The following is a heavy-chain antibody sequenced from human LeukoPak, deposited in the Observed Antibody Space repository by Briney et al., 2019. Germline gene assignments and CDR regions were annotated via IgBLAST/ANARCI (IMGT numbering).Heavy chain of an antibody. CDR2: ISGSSGTI. CDR1: GFTFSGYS. V-gene: IGHV3-48*04. J-gene: IGHJ6*03. D-gene: IGHD3-3*01. CDR3: ARGQGDFWSGSYNYYYMDV. Sequence: TGGSLRLSCAASGFTFSGYSMNWVRQAPGKGLEWVSYISGSSGTIYNADSVTGRFTISRDNAKNSLYLEMNSLRAEDTALYYCARGQGDFWSGSYNYYYMDVWGKGTTVTVSS.